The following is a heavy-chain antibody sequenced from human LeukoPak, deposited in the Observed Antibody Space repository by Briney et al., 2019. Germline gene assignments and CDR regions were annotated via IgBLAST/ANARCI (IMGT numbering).Heavy chain of an antibody. Sequence: SETLSLTCTVSGGSISSYYWSWIRQPPGKGLEWIGYIYYSGSTNYNPSLKSRVTISVDTSKNPFSLKLSSVTAADTAVYYCARPAPYGDYVGYFDLWGRGTLVTVSS. CDR2: IYYSGST. J-gene: IGHJ2*01. V-gene: IGHV4-59*08. CDR3: ARPAPYGDYVGYFDL. CDR1: GGSISSYY. D-gene: IGHD4-17*01.